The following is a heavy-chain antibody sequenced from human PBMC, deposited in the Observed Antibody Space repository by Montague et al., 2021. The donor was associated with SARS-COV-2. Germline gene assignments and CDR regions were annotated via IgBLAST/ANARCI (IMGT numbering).Heavy chain of an antibody. J-gene: IGHJ4*02. V-gene: IGHV4-34*01. CDR3: SRPYHGTFDF. Sequence: SETLSLTCAVYGGSFSAYYWSWIRQPPGRGLEWIGEINHSGTTNYNSSLESRLSMSVDTSKNQFSLTLSSVTAADTAVYFCSRPYHGTFDFWGQGILVTVSS. D-gene: IGHD1-1*01. CDR2: INHSGTT. CDR1: GGSFSAYY.